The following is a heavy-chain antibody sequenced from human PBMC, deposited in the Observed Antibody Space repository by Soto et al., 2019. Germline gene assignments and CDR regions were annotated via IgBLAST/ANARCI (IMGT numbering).Heavy chain of an antibody. Sequence: SETLSLTCTVSGGSISSSSYYWGWIRQPPGKGLEWIGSIYYSGSTYYNPSLKSRVTISVDTSKNQFSLKLSSVTAADTAVYYCARDTVVTTGYYYGMDVWGQGTTVTVSS. CDR3: ARDTVVTTGYYYGMDV. CDR1: GGSISSSSYY. D-gene: IGHD4-4*01. V-gene: IGHV4-39*02. CDR2: IYYSGST. J-gene: IGHJ6*02.